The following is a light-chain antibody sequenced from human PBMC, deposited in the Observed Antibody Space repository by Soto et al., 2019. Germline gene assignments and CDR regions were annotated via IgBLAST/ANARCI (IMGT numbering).Light chain of an antibody. CDR2: AAS. CDR3: LQDFKYPRT. CDR1: QSISSY. V-gene: IGKV1-39*01. Sequence: DIQMTQSPSSLSASVGDRVTITCRASQSISSYLNWYQQKPGKAPKLLIYAASSLQSGVPSRFSGSGSGTEFTLTIGSLQPEDFATYYCLQDFKYPRTFGQGTKVDIK. J-gene: IGKJ1*01.